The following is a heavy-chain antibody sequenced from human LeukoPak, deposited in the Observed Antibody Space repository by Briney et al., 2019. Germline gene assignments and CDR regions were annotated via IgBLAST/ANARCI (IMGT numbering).Heavy chain of an antibody. J-gene: IGHJ3*02. CDR1: GYGFTSYW. D-gene: IGHD4-11*01. CDR3: ARHGRVNDYIHAFDI. CDR2: IYPDDSDT. Sequence: GESLKISCKGSGYGFTSYWIGWVRQMPGKGLEWMGIIYPDDSDTRYSPSFQGQVTISADKSISTAYLQWSSLKASDTAMYYCARHGRVNDYIHAFDIWGQGTMVTVSS. V-gene: IGHV5-51*01.